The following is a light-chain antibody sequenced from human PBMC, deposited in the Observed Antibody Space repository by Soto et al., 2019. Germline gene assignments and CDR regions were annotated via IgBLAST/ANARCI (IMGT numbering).Light chain of an antibody. J-gene: IGKJ4*01. CDR3: QKSYSTPPT. V-gene: IGKV1-39*01. CDR2: AAS. CDR1: QSISSY. Sequence: DIQMTQSPSSLSASVGDRVTVTCRASQSISSYLNWYQQKPGKAPKLLIYAASSLQSGVPSRFSGSGSGTDFTLTISSQLPEDFATYYCQKSYSTPPTFGGGTKVEIK.